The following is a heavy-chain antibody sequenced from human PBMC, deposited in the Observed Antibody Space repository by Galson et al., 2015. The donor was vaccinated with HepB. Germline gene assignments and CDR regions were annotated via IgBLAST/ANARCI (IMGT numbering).Heavy chain of an antibody. J-gene: IGHJ4*02. CDR3: AKDPSSPFSGGYYFDY. Sequence: SLRLSCAASGFTFNGYVLHWVRQAPGKGLEWVAVISHDGNDKYYADSVRGRFTISRDNSKNTLSLQMNSLRAEDTALYYCAKDPSSPFSGGYYFDYWGQGTLVTVSS. CDR1: GFTFNGYV. CDR2: ISHDGNDK. D-gene: IGHD3-10*01. V-gene: IGHV3-30*18.